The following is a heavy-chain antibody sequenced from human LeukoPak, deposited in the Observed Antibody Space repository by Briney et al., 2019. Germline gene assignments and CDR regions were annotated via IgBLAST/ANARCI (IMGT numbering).Heavy chain of an antibody. D-gene: IGHD3-22*01. CDR1: GGSISSSGYY. CDR3: ASGDHSSGLDAFDI. J-gene: IGHJ3*02. CDR2: IYYSGST. Sequence: SETLSLTCTVSGGSISSSGYYWGWIRQPPGKGLEWIGSIYYSGSTYYNPSLKSRVTISVDTSKNQFSLKLSSVTAADTAVYYCASGDHSSGLDAFDIWGQGTMVTVSS. V-gene: IGHV4-39*01.